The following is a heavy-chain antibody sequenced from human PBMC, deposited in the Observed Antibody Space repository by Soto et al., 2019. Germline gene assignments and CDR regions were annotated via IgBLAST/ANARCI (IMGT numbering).Heavy chain of an antibody. J-gene: IGHJ3*02. CDR2: ISGSGGST. V-gene: IGHV3-23*01. Sequence: EVQLLESGGGLVQPGGSLRLSCAASGFTFSSYAMSWVRQAPGKGLEWVSAISGSGGSTYYADSVKGRFTISRDNSKNTLYLKMNSMRAEDTAVYYCAKGIAAAGAFDICGQGTMVTVSS. D-gene: IGHD6-13*01. CDR3: AKGIAAAGAFDI. CDR1: GFTFSSYA.